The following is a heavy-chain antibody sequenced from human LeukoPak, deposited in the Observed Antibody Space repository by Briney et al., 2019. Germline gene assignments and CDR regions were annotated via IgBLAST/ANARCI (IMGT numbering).Heavy chain of an antibody. J-gene: IGHJ4*02. Sequence: GRSLRLSCAASGFTFSSYGMHWVRQAPGKGLEWVAVIWYDGSNKYYADSVKGRFTISRDNSKNTLYLQVNSLRAEDTAVYYCATLGQGSDYWGQGTLVTVSS. CDR2: IWYDGSNK. CDR3: ATLGQGSDY. V-gene: IGHV3-33*01. CDR1: GFTFSSYG.